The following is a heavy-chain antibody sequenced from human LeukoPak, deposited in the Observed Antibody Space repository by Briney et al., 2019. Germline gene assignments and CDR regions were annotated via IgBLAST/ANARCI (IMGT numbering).Heavy chain of an antibody. Sequence: ASVKVSCKVSGYTLTELSMHWVRQAPGQGLEWMGGFDPEDGETIYARKFQGRVTMTEDTSTDTAYMELSSLRSEDTAVYYCATGGHSSGWYSYYYGMDVWGQGTTVTVSS. J-gene: IGHJ6*02. D-gene: IGHD6-19*01. V-gene: IGHV1-24*01. CDR1: GYTLTELS. CDR3: ATGGHSSGWYSYYYGMDV. CDR2: FDPEDGET.